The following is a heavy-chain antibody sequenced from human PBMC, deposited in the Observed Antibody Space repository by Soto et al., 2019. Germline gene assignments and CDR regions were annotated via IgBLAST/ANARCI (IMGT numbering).Heavy chain of an antibody. D-gene: IGHD2-15*01. CDR2: IYPDDSDT. Sequence: PGESLKISCKHSGFNFPTFWIAWVRQMPGKGLEWMGTIYPDDSDTRYSPSFQGQVTISADKSIQTAYLQWGSLKASDSAIYYCARLVVAATDRRWLDSWGQGTLVTVSS. CDR1: GFNFPTFW. CDR3: ARLVVAATDRRWLDS. V-gene: IGHV5-51*01. J-gene: IGHJ5*01.